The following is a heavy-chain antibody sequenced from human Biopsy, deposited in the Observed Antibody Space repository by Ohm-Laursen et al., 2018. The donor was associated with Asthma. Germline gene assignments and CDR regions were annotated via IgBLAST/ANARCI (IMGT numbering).Heavy chain of an antibody. CDR1: GFSLSTRGVG. CDR3: AHQYSSLRGWAFDP. V-gene: IGHV2-5*02. D-gene: IGHD6-6*01. J-gene: IGHJ5*02. Sequence: TQTLPLTFTFSGFSLSTRGVGVGWIRQPPGKALEWLALIYWDDDKRYSPSLKSRLTITKDTSKNQVVLPMTNMDPVDTATYYCAHQYSSLRGWAFDPWGQGTLVTVSS. CDR2: IYWDDDK.